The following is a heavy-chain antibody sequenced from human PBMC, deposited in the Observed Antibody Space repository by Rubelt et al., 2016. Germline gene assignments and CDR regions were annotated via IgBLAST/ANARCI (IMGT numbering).Heavy chain of an antibody. CDR1: GGSFSDYY. J-gene: IGHJ3*02. CDR3: ARVRFGSANEGAFDI. Sequence: QVQLQQWGAGLLKPSETLSLTCAVYGGSFSDYYWSWIRQPPGKGLEWIGEINHSGSTNYNPSLKSRVTVSVDTSKNQFSPKLSPVTAADTAVYCCARVRFGSANEGAFDIWGQGTMVTVSS. D-gene: IGHD1-26*01. CDR2: INHSGST. V-gene: IGHV4-34*01.